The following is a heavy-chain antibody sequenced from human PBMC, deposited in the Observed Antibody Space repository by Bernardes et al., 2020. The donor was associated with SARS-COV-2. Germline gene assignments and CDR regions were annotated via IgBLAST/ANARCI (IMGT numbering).Heavy chain of an antibody. D-gene: IGHD3-16*01. CDR1: GYTLTELS. V-gene: IGHV1-24*01. CDR2: FDPEDGET. J-gene: IGHJ5*02. Sequence: ASVKASCKVSGYTLTELSMHWVRQAPGKGLEWMGGFDPEDGETIYAQKFQGRVTMTEDTSTDTAYMELSSLRSEDTAVYYCATSSAIVRYGGWFDPWGQGTLVTVSS. CDR3: ATSSAIVRYGGWFDP.